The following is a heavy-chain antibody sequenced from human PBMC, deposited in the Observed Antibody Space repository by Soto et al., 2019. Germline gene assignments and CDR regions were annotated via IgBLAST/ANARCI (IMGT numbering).Heavy chain of an antibody. CDR1: GGTFSSYA. Sequence: QVQLVQSGAEVKKPGSSVKVSCKASGGTFSSYAISWVRQAPGQGLEWMGGIIPIFGTANYAQKFQGRVTITADESTSTAYMELSSLRSEDTAVYYCARDALGYWSGGSCPTHYGMDVWGQGTTVTVSS. CDR2: IIPIFGTA. D-gene: IGHD2-15*01. J-gene: IGHJ6*02. CDR3: ARDALGYWSGGSCPTHYGMDV. V-gene: IGHV1-69*01.